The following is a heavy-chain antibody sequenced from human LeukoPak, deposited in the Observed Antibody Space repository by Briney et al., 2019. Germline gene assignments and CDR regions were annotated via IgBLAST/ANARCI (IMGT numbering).Heavy chain of an antibody. CDR3: AKEGVYSSSWYGNWYFDL. CDR1: GFTFSSYA. V-gene: IGHV3-23*01. D-gene: IGHD6-13*01. J-gene: IGHJ2*01. CDR2: ISGSGGST. Sequence: GGSLRLSCAASGFTFSSYAMSWVRQAPGKGLEWVSAISGSGGSTYYADSVKGRFTISRDNSKNTLYLQMNSLRAEDTAVYYCAKEGVYSSSWYGNWYFDLWGRGTLVTVSS.